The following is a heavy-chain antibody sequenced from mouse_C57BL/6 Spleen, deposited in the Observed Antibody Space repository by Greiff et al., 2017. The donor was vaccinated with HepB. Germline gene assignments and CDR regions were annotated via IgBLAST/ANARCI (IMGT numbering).Heavy chain of an antibody. D-gene: IGHD1-1*01. CDR3: ARGFPLYYGSSSFDY. J-gene: IGHJ2*01. Sequence: EVKLMESEGGLVQPGSSMKLSCTASGFTFSDYYMAWVRQVPEKGLEWVANINYDGSSTYYLDSLKSRFIISRDNAKNILYLQMSSLKSEDTATYYCARGFPLYYGSSSFDYWGQGTTLTVSS. CDR1: GFTFSDYY. V-gene: IGHV5-16*01. CDR2: INYDGSST.